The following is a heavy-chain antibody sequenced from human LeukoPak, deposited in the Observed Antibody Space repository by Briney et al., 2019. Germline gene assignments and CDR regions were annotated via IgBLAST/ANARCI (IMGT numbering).Heavy chain of an antibody. CDR2: IIPIFGTA. CDR1: GGTFSSYA. J-gene: IGHJ6*03. CDR3: ASTGYYYYYYMDV. Sequence: SVKVSWKASGGTFSSYAISWVRQAPGQGLEWMGGIIPIFGTANYAQKFQGRVTITTDESTSTAYMELSSLRSEDTAVYYCASTGYYYYYYMDVWGKGTTVTVSS. V-gene: IGHV1-69*05.